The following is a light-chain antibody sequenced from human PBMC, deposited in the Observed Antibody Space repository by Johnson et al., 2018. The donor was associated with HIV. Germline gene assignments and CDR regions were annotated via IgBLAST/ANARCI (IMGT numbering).Light chain of an antibody. CDR3: GTWDSSLSADV. CDR1: SSNIGNNY. Sequence: QSVLTQPPSVSAAPGQKVTISCSGSSSNIGNNYVSWYQQLPGTAPKLLIYENNKRPSGIPDRFSGSKSGTSATLGITGLQTGDAADYYCGTWDSSLSADVVGTGTKVTVL. CDR2: ENN. J-gene: IGLJ1*01. V-gene: IGLV1-51*02.